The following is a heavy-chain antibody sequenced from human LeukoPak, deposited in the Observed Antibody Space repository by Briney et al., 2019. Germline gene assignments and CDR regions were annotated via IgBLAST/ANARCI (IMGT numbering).Heavy chain of an antibody. D-gene: IGHD6-6*01. CDR3: ARAAYSSSYAAGY. CDR1: GYTFTSYG. J-gene: IGHJ4*02. CDR2: IIPIFGTA. V-gene: IGHV1-69*13. Sequence: SVKVSCKASGYTFTSYGISWVRQAPGQGLEWMGGIIPIFGTANYAQKFQGRVTITADESTSTAYMELSSLRSEDTAVYYCARAAYSSSYAAGYWGQGTLVTVSS.